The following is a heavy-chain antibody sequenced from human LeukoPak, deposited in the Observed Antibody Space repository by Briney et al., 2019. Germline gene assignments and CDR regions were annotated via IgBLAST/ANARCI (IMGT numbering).Heavy chain of an antibody. CDR3: ARVFSDYAGSNGMDV. V-gene: IGHV1-3*01. CDR2: INAGNGNT. CDR1: GYTFTSYA. J-gene: IGHJ6*02. Sequence: ASVKVSCKASGYTFTSYAMHWVRQAPGQRLEWMGWINAGNGNTKYSQRFQGRVTITRDTSASTAYMELSSLRSEDTAVYYCARVFSDYAGSNGMDVWGQGTTVTVSS. D-gene: IGHD3-10*01.